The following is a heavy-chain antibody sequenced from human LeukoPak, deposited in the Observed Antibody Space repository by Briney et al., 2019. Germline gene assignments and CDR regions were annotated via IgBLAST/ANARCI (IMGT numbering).Heavy chain of an antibody. V-gene: IGHV4-34*01. D-gene: IGHD5-12*01. J-gene: IGHJ4*02. CDR3: ARSLRVATTFDY. CDR2: INHSGST. Sequence: SETLSLTCAVYGGSFSGYYWSWIRQPPGKGLEWIGEINHSGSTNYNPSLKSRVTISVDTSKNQFSLKLSSVTAADTAVYYCARSLRVATTFDYWGQGTLVTVSS. CDR1: GGSFSGYY.